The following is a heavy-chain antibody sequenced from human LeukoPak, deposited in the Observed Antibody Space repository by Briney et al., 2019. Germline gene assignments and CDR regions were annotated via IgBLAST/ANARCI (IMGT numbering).Heavy chain of an antibody. CDR3: AREDYGDNDAFDI. Sequence: GGSLRLSCAASGLTFSSYGMHWVRQAPGKGLEWVAVIWYDGSNKYYADSVKGRFTISRDNSKNTLYLQMNSLRAEDTAVYYCAREDYGDNDAFDIWGQGTMVTVSS. CDR1: GLTFSSYG. CDR2: IWYDGSNK. V-gene: IGHV3-33*01. D-gene: IGHD4-17*01. J-gene: IGHJ3*02.